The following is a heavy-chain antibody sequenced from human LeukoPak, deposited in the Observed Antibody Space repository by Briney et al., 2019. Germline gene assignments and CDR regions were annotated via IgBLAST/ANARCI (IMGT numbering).Heavy chain of an antibody. V-gene: IGHV3-33*01. CDR3: ARRRYSVYDFDY. CDR2: IWSDGSNK. Sequence: RPGGSLRLSCAASGFTFSTYGMHWVRQAPGKGLEWVAVIWSDGSNKYYADSVEGRFTISRDNSKNTLYLQMNSQRAEDTAVYYCARRRYSVYDFDYWGQGTLVTVSS. D-gene: IGHD5/OR15-5a*01. J-gene: IGHJ4*02. CDR1: GFTFSTYG.